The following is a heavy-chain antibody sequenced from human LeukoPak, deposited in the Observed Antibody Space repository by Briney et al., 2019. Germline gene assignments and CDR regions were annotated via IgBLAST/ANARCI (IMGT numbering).Heavy chain of an antibody. CDR2: IIPIFGTA. CDR1: GGTFSSYA. J-gene: IGHJ3*02. CDR3: ARGDASIAAAGISAFDI. Sequence: SVKVSCKASGGTFSSYAISWVRQAPGQGLEWMGGIIPIFGTANYAQKFQGRVTITTDESTSTAYMELSSLRSEDTAVYYCARGDASIAAAGISAFDIWGQGTMVTVSS. V-gene: IGHV1-69*05. D-gene: IGHD6-13*01.